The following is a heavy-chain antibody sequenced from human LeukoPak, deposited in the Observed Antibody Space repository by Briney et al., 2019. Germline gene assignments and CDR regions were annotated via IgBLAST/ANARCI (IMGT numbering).Heavy chain of an antibody. D-gene: IGHD1-26*01. J-gene: IGHJ4*02. V-gene: IGHV4-34*01. CDR2: INHSGST. CDR3: ARGRISYGGVVGFDY. Sequence: PSETLSLTCAVYGGSFSGYYWSWIRQPPGKGLEWIGEINHSGSTNYNPSLKGRVTISVDTSKNQFSLKLSSVTAADTAVYYCARGRISYGGVVGFDYWGQGTLVTVSS. CDR1: GGSFSGYY.